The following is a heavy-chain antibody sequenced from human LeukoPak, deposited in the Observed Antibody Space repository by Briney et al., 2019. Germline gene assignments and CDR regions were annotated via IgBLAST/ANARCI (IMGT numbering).Heavy chain of an antibody. J-gene: IGHJ4*02. CDR2: ISSSSSYI. Sequence: GSLRLSCAASGFTFSSYSMNWVRQAPGKGLEWVSSISSSSSYIYYADSVKGRFTISRDNAKNSLYLQMNSLRAEDTAVYYCARDGWFGELVVAYWGQGTLVTVSS. CDR3: ARDGWFGELVVAY. V-gene: IGHV3-21*01. CDR1: GFTFSSYS. D-gene: IGHD3-10*01.